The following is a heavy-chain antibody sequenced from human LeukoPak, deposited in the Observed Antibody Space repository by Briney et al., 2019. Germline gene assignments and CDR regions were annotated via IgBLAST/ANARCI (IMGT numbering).Heavy chain of an antibody. CDR3: ARDLYRIVVVPHYFDY. V-gene: IGHV3-23*01. Sequence: PGGSLRLSCAASGFTFSSYGTSWVRQAPGKGLEWVSAISGSGAGTYYADSVKGRFTISRDNAKNSLYLQMNSLRAEDTAVYYCARDLYRIVVVPHYFDYWGQGTLVTVSS. D-gene: IGHD3-22*01. CDR1: GFTFSSYG. J-gene: IGHJ4*02. CDR2: ISGSGAGT.